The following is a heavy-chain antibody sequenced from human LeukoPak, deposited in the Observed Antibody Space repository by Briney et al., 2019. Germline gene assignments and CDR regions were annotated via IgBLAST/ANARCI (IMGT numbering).Heavy chain of an antibody. CDR3: ASPGRYCSSTSCYAKLDY. CDR2: IIPIFGTA. Sequence: SVKVSCKASGGTFSSYAISWVRQAPGQGLEWMGGIIPIFGTANYAQKFQGRVTITADESTSTAYMELSSLRSEDTAVYYCASPGRYCSSTSCYAKLDYWGQGTLVTVSS. V-gene: IGHV1-69*13. CDR1: GGTFSSYA. D-gene: IGHD2-2*01. J-gene: IGHJ4*02.